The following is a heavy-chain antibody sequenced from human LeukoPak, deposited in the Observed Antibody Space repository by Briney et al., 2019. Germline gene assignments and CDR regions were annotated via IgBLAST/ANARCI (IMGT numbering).Heavy chain of an antibody. J-gene: IGHJ4*02. CDR3: ARDLDWILFDY. CDR2: IRPEGTTT. V-gene: IGHV3-74*03. Sequence: GGSLRLSCAASGFTFSTYWMHWVRQAPGKGLVWVARIRPEGTTTAYADSVKGRFTISRGNAKNTLFLQMNSLSAEDTAVYYCARDLDWILFDYWGQGTLVTVSS. CDR1: GFTFSTYW. D-gene: IGHD3-9*01.